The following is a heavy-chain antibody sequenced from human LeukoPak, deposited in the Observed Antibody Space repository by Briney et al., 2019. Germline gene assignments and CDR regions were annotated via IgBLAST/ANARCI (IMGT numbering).Heavy chain of an antibody. D-gene: IGHD5-12*01. Sequence: ASVKVSCSSSGYFLTNYGIYWVRQAPGQGLEWMGWINTYNGETDYAQNFQGRVTMTTDTSTSTAYMDLRSLTSDDTAVYYCARGRLGVSGYKDYLDYWGQGTLVTVSS. CDR2: INTYNGET. J-gene: IGHJ4*02. V-gene: IGHV1-18*01. CDR1: GYFLTNYG. CDR3: ARGRLGVSGYKDYLDY.